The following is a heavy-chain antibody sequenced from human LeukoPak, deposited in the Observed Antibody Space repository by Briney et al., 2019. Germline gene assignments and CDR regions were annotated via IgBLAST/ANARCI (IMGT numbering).Heavy chain of an antibody. CDR2: SGGST. CDR3: ASRGDYGINY. V-gene: IGHV3-53*01. J-gene: IGHJ4*02. D-gene: IGHD4-17*01. Sequence: GGSLRLSCAASGLTVSSNYMSWVRQAPGKGPEWVSVSGGSTYYADSVKGRFTISRDNSKNTLYLQMNSLRAEDTAVYYCASRGDYGINYWGQGTLVTVSS. CDR1: GLTVSSNY.